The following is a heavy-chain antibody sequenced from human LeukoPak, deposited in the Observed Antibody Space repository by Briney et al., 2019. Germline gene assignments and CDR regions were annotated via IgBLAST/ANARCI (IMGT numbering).Heavy chain of an antibody. CDR2: INPNSGGT. V-gene: IGHV1-2*02. CDR3: ARDPPNYDFWSGTTGGDY. CDR1: GYTFTGYY. D-gene: IGHD3-3*01. J-gene: IGHJ4*02. Sequence: GASVKVSCKASGYTFTGYYMHWVRQAPGQGLEWMGWINPNSGGTNYAQKFQGRVTMTRDTSISTAYMELSRLRSDDTAVYCCARDPPNYDFWSGTTGGDYWGQGTLVTVSS.